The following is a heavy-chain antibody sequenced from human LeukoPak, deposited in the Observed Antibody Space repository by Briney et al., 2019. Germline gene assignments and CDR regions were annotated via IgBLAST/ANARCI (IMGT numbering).Heavy chain of an antibody. CDR2: IYTSGST. Sequence: SETLSLTCTVSGGSISSGSYYWSWIRQPAGKGLEWIGRIYTSGSTNYNPSLKSRVTISVDTSKNQFSLKLSSVTAADTAVYYCARGSCSSTSCYADWGQGTLVTVSS. V-gene: IGHV4-61*02. CDR1: GGSISSGSYY. J-gene: IGHJ4*02. D-gene: IGHD2-2*01. CDR3: ARGSCSSTSCYAD.